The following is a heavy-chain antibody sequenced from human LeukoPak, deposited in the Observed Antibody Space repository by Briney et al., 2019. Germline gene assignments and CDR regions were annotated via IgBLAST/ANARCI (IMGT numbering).Heavy chain of an antibody. D-gene: IGHD3-10*01. CDR2: ISSNGGST. V-gene: IGHV3-64*01. J-gene: IGHJ4*02. Sequence: QAGGSLRLSCAASGFTFSSNAMHWVRQAPGKGLEYVSAISSNGGSTYYANSVKGRFTISRDNSKNTLYLQMGSLRAEDMAVYYCARAPRYGSGSYPPDYWGQGTLVTVSP. CDR1: GFTFSSNA. CDR3: ARAPRYGSGSYPPDY.